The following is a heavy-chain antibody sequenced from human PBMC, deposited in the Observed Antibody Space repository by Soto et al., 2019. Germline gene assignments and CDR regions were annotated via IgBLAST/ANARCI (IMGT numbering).Heavy chain of an antibody. D-gene: IGHD3-10*01. J-gene: IGHJ4*02. CDR2: IYYSGST. CDR1: GGSISSGGYY. V-gene: IGHV4-31*03. Sequence: QVQLQESGPGLVKPSQTLSLTCTVSGGSISSGGYYWSWIRQPPGKGLEWIGYIYYSGSTYYNPSPQSCVTIAVDTSKNQFSLKLSAVTAADTAVYYCARGLIIGRKHYGLDYWGQGTLVTVSS. CDR3: ARGLIIGRKHYGLDY.